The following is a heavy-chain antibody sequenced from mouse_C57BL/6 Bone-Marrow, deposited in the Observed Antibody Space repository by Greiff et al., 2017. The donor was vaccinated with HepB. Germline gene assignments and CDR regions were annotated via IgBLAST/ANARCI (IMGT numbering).Heavy chain of an antibody. J-gene: IGHJ3*01. CDR3: ARGKLGPFAY. V-gene: IGHV1-54*01. CDR1: GYAFTNYL. D-gene: IGHD4-1*01. Sequence: QVQLQQSGAELVRPGTSVKVSCKASGYAFTNYLIEWVKQRPGQGLEWIGVINPGSGGTNYNEKFKGKATLTADKSSSTAYMQLSSLTSEDSAVYFCARGKLGPFAYWGQGTLVTVSA. CDR2: INPGSGGT.